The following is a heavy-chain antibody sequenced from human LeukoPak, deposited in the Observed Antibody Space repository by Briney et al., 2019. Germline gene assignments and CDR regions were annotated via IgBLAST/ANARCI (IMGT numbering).Heavy chain of an antibody. Sequence: PGTSLRLSCAASGFTFSSYDMHWVRQAPGKGLEWVAVIWHDGSKQLYADSVKGRFTISRHDSTNTLYLEVNSLRAEDTAVYFCAREASRRYRDLWGQGTLVTVSS. J-gene: IGHJ5*02. D-gene: IGHD3-16*02. CDR1: GFTFSSYD. CDR2: IWHDGSKQ. CDR3: AREASRRYRDL. V-gene: IGHV3-33*01.